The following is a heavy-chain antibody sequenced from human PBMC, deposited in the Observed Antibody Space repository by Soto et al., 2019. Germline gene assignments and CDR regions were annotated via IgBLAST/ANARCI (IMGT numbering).Heavy chain of an antibody. D-gene: IGHD3-9*01. CDR3: ARTLILTDGGRRYYYGMYV. V-gene: IGHV1-69*13. Sequence: SVKVSCKASGGTFSSYAISWVRQAPGQGLEWMGGIIPIFGTANYAQKFQGRVTITADESTSTAYMELSSLRSEDTAVYYCARTLILTDGGRRYYYGMYVWGQGTTVTVSS. J-gene: IGHJ6*02. CDR2: IIPIFGTA. CDR1: GGTFSSYA.